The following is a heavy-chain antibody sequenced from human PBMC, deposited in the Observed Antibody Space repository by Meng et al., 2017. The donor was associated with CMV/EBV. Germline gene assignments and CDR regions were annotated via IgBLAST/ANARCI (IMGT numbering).Heavy chain of an antibody. Sequence: SVKVSCKASGGTFSSYAISWVPQAPGQGLEWMGGIIPIFGTANYAQKFQGRVTITTDESTSTAYMELSSLRSEDTAVYYCARDWGCSSTSCYSEYGWFDPWGQGTLVTVSS. D-gene: IGHD2-2*01. V-gene: IGHV1-69*05. J-gene: IGHJ5*02. CDR2: IIPIFGTA. CDR3: ARDWGCSSTSCYSEYGWFDP. CDR1: GGTFSSYA.